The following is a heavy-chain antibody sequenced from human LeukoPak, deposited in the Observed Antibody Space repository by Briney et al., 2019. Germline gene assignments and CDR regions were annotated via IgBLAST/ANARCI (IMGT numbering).Heavy chain of an antibody. Sequence: GGSLRLSCAVSGFTFSSYAMSWVRQAPGRGLEWVSGISSSSSYIYYADSVKGRFTISRDSAKNSLYLQMNSLRAEDTALYYCARDISDYGGYGPVDYWGQGTLVTVSS. J-gene: IGHJ4*02. V-gene: IGHV3-21*04. CDR2: ISSSSSYI. CDR1: GFTFSSYA. CDR3: ARDISDYGGYGPVDY. D-gene: IGHD4-17*01.